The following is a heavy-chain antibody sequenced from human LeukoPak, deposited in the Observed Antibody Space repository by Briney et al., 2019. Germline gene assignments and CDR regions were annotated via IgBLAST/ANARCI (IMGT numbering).Heavy chain of an antibody. CDR1: GFTFSSYA. Sequence: GGSLRLSCAASGFTFSSYAMGWVRQAPGKGLEWVSAISGSGGSTYYADSVKGRFTISRDNAKKSLSLQMNSLRAEDTAVYYCARDNGGLYQSRDYYYMDVWGKGTTVTVSS. J-gene: IGHJ6*03. V-gene: IGHV3-23*01. CDR2: ISGSGGST. D-gene: IGHD3-10*01. CDR3: ARDNGGLYQSRDYYYMDV.